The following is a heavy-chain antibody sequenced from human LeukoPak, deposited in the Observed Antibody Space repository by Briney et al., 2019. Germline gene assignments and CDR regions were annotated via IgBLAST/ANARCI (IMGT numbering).Heavy chain of an antibody. V-gene: IGHV1-69*04. CDR3: ATKYFYDSSGYQTNNPYDYYGMDV. D-gene: IGHD3-22*01. J-gene: IGHJ6*02. Sequence: SVKVSCKASGGAFTNYAINWVRQAPGQGLEWMGRVIPILGVENYAQKFQGRVTITADTSTSAAYMELSSLGSEDTAVYYCATKYFYDSSGYQTNNPYDYYGMDVWGQGTTVTVSS. CDR1: GGAFTNYA. CDR2: VIPILGVE.